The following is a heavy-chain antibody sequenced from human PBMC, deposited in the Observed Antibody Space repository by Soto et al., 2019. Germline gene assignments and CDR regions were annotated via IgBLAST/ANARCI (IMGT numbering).Heavy chain of an antibody. CDR3: ARDQRKAVAGTDNFFF. J-gene: IGHJ4*02. V-gene: IGHV3-33*01. CDR1: GFTFSSYG. CDR2: IWHDGSNK. Sequence: QVQLVESGGGVVQPGRSLRLSCAASGFTFSSYGMHWVRQAPGKGLEWVAVIWHDGSNKYYADSVKGRFTISRDNSKNTLYLQMSSRRAEDTAVYYCARDQRKAVAGTDNFFFWGQGTLVTVSS. D-gene: IGHD6-19*01.